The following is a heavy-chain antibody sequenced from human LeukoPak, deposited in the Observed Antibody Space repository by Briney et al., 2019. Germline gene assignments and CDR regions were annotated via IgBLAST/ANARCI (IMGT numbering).Heavy chain of an antibody. CDR2: ISGSGGST. CDR1: GFTFSSYA. Sequence: GGSLRLSCAASGFTFSSYAMSWVRQAPGKGLEWVSAISGSGGSTYYADSVKGRFTISRDNSKNTLYLQMNSLRAEDTAVYHCAKVRYYSSGYFDYWGQGTLVTVSS. CDR3: AKVRYYSSGYFDY. J-gene: IGHJ4*02. V-gene: IGHV3-23*01. D-gene: IGHD2-21*01.